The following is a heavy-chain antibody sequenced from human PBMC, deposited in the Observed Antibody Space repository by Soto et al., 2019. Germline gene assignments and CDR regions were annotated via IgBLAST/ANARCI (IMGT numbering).Heavy chain of an antibody. J-gene: IGHJ4*02. D-gene: IGHD6-13*01. CDR2: ISGSGGST. Sequence: GGSLRLSCAASGFTFSSYAMSWVRQAPGKGLEWVSAISGSGGSTYYADSVKGRFTISRDNSKNTLYLQMNSLRAEDTAVYYCAKDLESGIAAAGTDYWGQGTLVTVSS. CDR1: GFTFSSYA. V-gene: IGHV3-23*01. CDR3: AKDLESGIAAAGTDY.